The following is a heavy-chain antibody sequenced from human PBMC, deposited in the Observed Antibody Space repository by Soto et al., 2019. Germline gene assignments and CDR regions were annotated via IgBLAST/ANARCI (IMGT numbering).Heavy chain of an antibody. Sequence: SETLSLTCTVSGGSISSYYWSWIRQPPGKGLEWIGYIYYSGSTNYNPSLKSRVTISVDTSKNQFSLKLSSVTAADTAVYYCARIYGSGSSYDYWGRGTLVTVSS. CDR1: GGSISSYY. V-gene: IGHV4-59*01. J-gene: IGHJ4*02. CDR2: IYYSGST. CDR3: ARIYGSGSSYDY. D-gene: IGHD3-10*01.